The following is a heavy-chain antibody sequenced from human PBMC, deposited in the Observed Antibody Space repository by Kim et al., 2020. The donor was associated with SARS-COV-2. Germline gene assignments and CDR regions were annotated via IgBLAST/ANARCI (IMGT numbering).Heavy chain of an antibody. CDR1: GFTFSSYA. J-gene: IGHJ5*02. D-gene: IGHD3-22*01. V-gene: IGHV3-23*01. CDR3: AKGGHVTMIVVVIRGGWFDP. CDR2: ISGSGGST. Sequence: GGSLRLSCTASGFTFSSYAMSWVRQAPGKGLEWVSAISGSGGSTYYADSVKGRFTISRDNSKNTLYLQMNSLRAEDTAVYYCAKGGHVTMIVVVIRGGWFDPWGQGTLVTVSS.